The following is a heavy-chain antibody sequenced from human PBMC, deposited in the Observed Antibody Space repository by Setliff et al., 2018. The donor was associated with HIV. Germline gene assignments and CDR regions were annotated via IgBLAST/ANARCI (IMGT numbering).Heavy chain of an antibody. CDR1: GGSFSGYY. J-gene: IGHJ5*02. Sequence: TSETLSLTCAIYGGSFSGYYWSWIRQAPGKGLEWVAEVNQDGTTNYNPSLRSRVAMSADKSKNQFSLRLSSATAADTAIYYCARSGYISGTHYNFRRNWFDPWSQGSLVTVSS. D-gene: IGHD3-10*01. CDR3: ARSGYISGTHYNFRRNWFDP. V-gene: IGHV4-34*01. CDR2: VNQDGTT.